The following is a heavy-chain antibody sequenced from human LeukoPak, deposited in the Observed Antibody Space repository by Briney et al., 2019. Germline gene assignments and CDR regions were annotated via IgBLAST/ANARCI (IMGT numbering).Heavy chain of an antibody. J-gene: IGHJ3*02. CDR3: ARVQLPDITGAFDI. Sequence: SETLSLTCTVSGGSISSYYWSWIRQPAGKGLEWIGRIYTSGSTNYNPSLKSRVTMSVDTSKNQFSLKLSSVTAADTAVYYCARVQLPDITGAFDIWGQGTMVTVSS. V-gene: IGHV4-4*07. CDR1: GGSISSYY. CDR2: IYTSGST. D-gene: IGHD3-3*01.